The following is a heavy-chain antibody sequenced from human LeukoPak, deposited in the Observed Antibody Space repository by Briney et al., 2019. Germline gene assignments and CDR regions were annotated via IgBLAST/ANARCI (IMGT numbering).Heavy chain of an antibody. J-gene: IGHJ6*02. CDR3: TRDLEVTTTTTGYYYSYGMDV. CDR2: IRSKAYGGTT. V-gene: IGHV3-49*04. D-gene: IGHD4-17*01. CDR1: GFTFGDYA. Sequence: PGRSLRLSCTASGFTFGDYAMSWVRQAPGKGLEWVGFIRSKAYGGTTEYAASVKGRFTISRDDSTSIAYLQMNSLKTEDTAVYYCTRDLEVTTTTTGYYYSYGMDVWGQGTTVTVSS.